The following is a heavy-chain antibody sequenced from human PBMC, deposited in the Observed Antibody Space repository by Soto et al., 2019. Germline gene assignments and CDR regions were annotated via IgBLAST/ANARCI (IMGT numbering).Heavy chain of an antibody. CDR3: EKDWGNYYYGMDV. J-gene: IGHJ6*02. Sequence: QVQLVESGGGVVQPGRSLRLSCAASGFTFSSYGMHWVRQAPGKGLEWVAVISYDGSNKYYADSVKGRFTISRDNSKNTLYLQMNSLRAEDTAVYYCEKDWGNYYYGMDVWGQGTTVTVSS. CDR2: ISYDGSNK. D-gene: IGHD3-16*01. V-gene: IGHV3-30*18. CDR1: GFTFSSYG.